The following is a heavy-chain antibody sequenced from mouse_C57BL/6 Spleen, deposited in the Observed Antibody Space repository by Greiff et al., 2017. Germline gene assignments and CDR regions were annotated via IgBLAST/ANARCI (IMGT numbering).Heavy chain of an antibody. CDR3: ARRSYDYDLYAMDY. V-gene: IGHV5-17*01. J-gene: IGHJ4*01. Sequence: EVQLQESGGGLVKPGGSLKLSCAASGFTFSDYGMHWVRQAPEKGLEWVAYISSGSSTIYYADTVKGRFTISGDNAKNTLFLQMTSLRSEDTAMYYCARRSYDYDLYAMDYWGQGTSVTVSS. CDR1: GFTFSDYG. D-gene: IGHD2-4*01. CDR2: ISSGSSTI.